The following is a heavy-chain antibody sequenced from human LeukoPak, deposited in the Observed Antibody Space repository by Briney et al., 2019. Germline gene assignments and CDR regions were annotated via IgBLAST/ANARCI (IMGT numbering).Heavy chain of an antibody. CDR2: FSGRGGRT. CDR3: AKDRQDYDSGDYFDY. Sequence: GGSLRLSCAASGFTFSCYGMSWVRQAPGKGLEWVSTFSGRGGRTDYADSVKGRFTISRDNSKNTLYLQMNSLRAEDTAVYYCAKDRQDYDSGDYFDYWGQGTLVTVSS. CDR1: GFTFSCYG. V-gene: IGHV3-23*01. D-gene: IGHD3-22*01. J-gene: IGHJ4*02.